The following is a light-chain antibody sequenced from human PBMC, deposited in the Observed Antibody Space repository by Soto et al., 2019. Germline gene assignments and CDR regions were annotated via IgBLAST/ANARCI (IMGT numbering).Light chain of an antibody. V-gene: IGKV3-15*01. CDR1: QNIIST. CDR2: GAS. CDR3: QQYNNWPIT. J-gene: IGKJ5*01. Sequence: ELVMTQSPATQSVSPGERATLSCRANQNIISTLAWYQQKPGQAPRLLIYGASTRATGVPARFSGSGSGTEFTLTISSLQSEDFEVYYCQQYNNWPITFGQGTRLEIK.